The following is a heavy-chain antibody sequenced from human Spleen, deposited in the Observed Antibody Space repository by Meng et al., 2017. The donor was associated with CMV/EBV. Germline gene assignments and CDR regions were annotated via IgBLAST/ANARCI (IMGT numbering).Heavy chain of an antibody. CDR3: VGFGVAITNGLDV. CDR1: GFTVSSDY. Sequence: GESLKISCAASGFTVSSDYISWVRQAPGKGLEWVSSISTTSSYIYYADSMKGRFTISRDNAKNSLYLQMNSLRAGDTAVYYCVGFGVAITNGLDVWGQGTTVTVSS. D-gene: IGHD3-3*01. J-gene: IGHJ6*02. CDR2: ISTTSSYI. V-gene: IGHV3-21*01.